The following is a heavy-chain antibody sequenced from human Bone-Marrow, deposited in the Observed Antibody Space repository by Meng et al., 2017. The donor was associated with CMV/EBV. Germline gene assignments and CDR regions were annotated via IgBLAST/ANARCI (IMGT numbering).Heavy chain of an antibody. CDR3: ARGISGLEWLLYDYDMDV. CDR1: GYTFTGYY. Sequence: ASVKVSCKASGYTFTGYYMHWVRQAPGQGLEWMGWINPNSGGTNYAQKFQGRVTMTRDTSISTAYMELSRLRTGDTAVYYCARGISGLEWLLYDYDMDVWGQGTTVTVSS. CDR2: INPNSGGT. D-gene: IGHD3-3*01. J-gene: IGHJ6*02. V-gene: IGHV1-2*02.